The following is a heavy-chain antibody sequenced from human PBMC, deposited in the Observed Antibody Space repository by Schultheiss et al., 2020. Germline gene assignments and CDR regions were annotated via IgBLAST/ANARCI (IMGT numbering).Heavy chain of an antibody. V-gene: IGHV1-69*05. CDR1: GGTFSSYA. D-gene: IGHD1-26*01. Sequence: SVKVSCKASGGTFSSYAISWVRQAPGQGLEWMGGIIPIFGTANYAQKLQGRVTMTTDTSTSTAYMELRSLRSDDTAVYYCARDNVVGVRGGFDIWGQGTMVTVSS. CDR3: ARDNVVGVRGGFDI. J-gene: IGHJ3*02. CDR2: IIPIFGTA.